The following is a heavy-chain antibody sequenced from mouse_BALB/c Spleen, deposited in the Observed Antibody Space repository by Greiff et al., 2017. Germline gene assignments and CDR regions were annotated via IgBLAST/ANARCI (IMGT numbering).Heavy chain of an antibody. D-gene: IGHD2-1*01. CDR2: ILPGSGST. V-gene: IGHV1-9*01. CDR3: AYGNSAMDY. CDR1: GYTFSSYW. Sequence: VQLVESGPELMKPGASVKISCKATGYTFSSYWIEWVKQRPGHGLEWIGEILPGSGSTNYNEKFKGKATFTADTSSNTAYMQLSSLTSEDSAVYYCAYGNSAMDYWGQGTSVTVSS. J-gene: IGHJ4*01.